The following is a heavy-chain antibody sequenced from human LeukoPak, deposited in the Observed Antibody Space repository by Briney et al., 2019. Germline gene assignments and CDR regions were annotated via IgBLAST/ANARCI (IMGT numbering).Heavy chain of an antibody. CDR1: GGTFGSYA. CDR2: IIPIFGTA. CDR3: ATDPYYYDSSGYLLDY. J-gene: IGHJ4*02. D-gene: IGHD3-22*01. Sequence: ASVKVSCKASGGTFGSYAISWVRQAPGQGLEWMGGIIPIFGTANYAQKFQGRVTITTDESTSTAYMELSSLRSEDTAVYYCATDPYYYDSSGYLLDYWGQGTLVTVSS. V-gene: IGHV1-69*05.